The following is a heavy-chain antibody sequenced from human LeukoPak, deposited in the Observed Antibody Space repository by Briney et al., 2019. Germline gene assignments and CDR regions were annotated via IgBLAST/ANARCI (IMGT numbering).Heavy chain of an antibody. CDR3: ASVNYYDSSGNYRLDY. V-gene: IGHV1-8*03. CDR2: MNPNSGNT. CDR1: GYTFISYD. J-gene: IGHJ4*02. D-gene: IGHD3-22*01. Sequence: ASVKVSCKASGYTFISYDINWVRQATGQGLEWMGWMNPNSGNTGYTQKFQGRVTITADESTSTAYMELSSLRSEDTALYYCASVNYYDSSGNYRLDYWGQGTLVTVSS.